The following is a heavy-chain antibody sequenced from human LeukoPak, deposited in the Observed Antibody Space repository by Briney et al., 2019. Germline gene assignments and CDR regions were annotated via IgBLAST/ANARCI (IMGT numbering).Heavy chain of an antibody. CDR1: GGSISSYY. J-gene: IGHJ4*02. CDR3: TRGGYNYDSPPGDPFDY. CDR2: IYYRGNT. V-gene: IGHV4-59*01. Sequence: PSETLSLTCTVSGGSISSYYWSWIRQPPGKGLEWIGYIYYRGNTNYNPSLKNRVTISVDMSKNQFSLKLSSVTAADTAVYYCTRGGYNYDSPPGDPFDYWGQGTLVTVSS. D-gene: IGHD5-18*01.